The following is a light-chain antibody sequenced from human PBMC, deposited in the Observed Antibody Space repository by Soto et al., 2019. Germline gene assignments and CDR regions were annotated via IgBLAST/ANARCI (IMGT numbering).Light chain of an antibody. Sequence: EIVLTQSPGTLSLSPGERATLSCRASQSVSSSYLAWYQQKPGQAPRLLIYGASSRATSIPDRFSGSGSGTDFTLTISRLEPEDFAVYYCQRYGSSPVTFGQGTRLEIK. J-gene: IGKJ5*01. CDR3: QRYGSSPVT. V-gene: IGKV3-20*01. CDR2: GAS. CDR1: QSVSSSY.